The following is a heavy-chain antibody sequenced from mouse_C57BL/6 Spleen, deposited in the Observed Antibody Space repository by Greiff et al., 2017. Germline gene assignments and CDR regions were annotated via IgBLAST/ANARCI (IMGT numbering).Heavy chain of an antibody. CDR1: GFSLTSYA. CDR3: ARTGYDYDDYAMDY. Sequence: VKLMESGPGLVAPSQSLSITCTVSGFSLTSYAISWVRQPPGKGLEWLGVIWTGGGTKYNSALKSRLSISKDNSKRQVFLKMNSLQTDDTARYNCARTGYDYDDYAMDYWGQGTSVTVSS. J-gene: IGHJ4*01. D-gene: IGHD2-4*01. V-gene: IGHV2-9-1*01. CDR2: IWTGGGT.